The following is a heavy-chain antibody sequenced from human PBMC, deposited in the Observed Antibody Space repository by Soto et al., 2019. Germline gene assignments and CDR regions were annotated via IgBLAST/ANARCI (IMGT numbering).Heavy chain of an antibody. D-gene: IGHD3-3*01. CDR1: GDSVSSNSAA. Sequence: SQTLSLTCAISGDSVSSNSAAWNWIRQSPSRGLEWLGRTYYRSKWYNDYAVSVKSRITINPDTSKNQFSLQLNSVTPEDTAVYFCGRDWGGLYHFWSGYYSSVAPWGQGNLVTVPS. CDR2: TYYRSKWYN. V-gene: IGHV6-1*01. CDR3: GRDWGGLYHFWSGYYSSVAP. J-gene: IGHJ5*02.